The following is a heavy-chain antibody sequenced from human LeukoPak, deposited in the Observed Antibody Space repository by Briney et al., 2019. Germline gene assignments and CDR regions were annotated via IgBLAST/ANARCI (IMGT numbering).Heavy chain of an antibody. CDR2: INHSGST. D-gene: IGHD4-17*01. Sequence: SETLSLTCAVYGGSFSGYYWSWIRQPPGKGLEWIGEINHSGSTNYNPSLKSRVTISVDTSKNQFSLKLSSVTAADTAVYYCARLDDYGDYFYYWGQGTLVTVSS. CDR1: GGSFSGYY. CDR3: ARLDDYGDYFYY. V-gene: IGHV4-34*01. J-gene: IGHJ4*02.